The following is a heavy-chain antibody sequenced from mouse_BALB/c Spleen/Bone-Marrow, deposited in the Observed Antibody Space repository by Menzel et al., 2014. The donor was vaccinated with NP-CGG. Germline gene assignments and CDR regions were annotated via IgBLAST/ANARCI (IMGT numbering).Heavy chain of an antibody. J-gene: IGHJ4*01. Sequence: QVQLQQSGAELARPGASVQMSCKASGSTFTNYTMHWIKQRPGQGLEWIGYINPSSGYTNYNQKFKVKATLTADKSSSTAYMQLSSLTSEASAVYYCARGHYGSSYSAVDYWGQGTSVPVSS. CDR1: GSTFTNYT. D-gene: IGHD1-1*01. CDR3: ARGHYGSSYSAVDY. V-gene: IGHV1-4*01. CDR2: INPSSGYT.